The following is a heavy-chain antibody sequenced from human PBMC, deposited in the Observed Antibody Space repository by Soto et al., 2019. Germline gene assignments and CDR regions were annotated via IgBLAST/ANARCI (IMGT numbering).Heavy chain of an antibody. CDR3: ALQTTVTPAFDK. V-gene: IGHV2-5*02. CDR2: IYWDDDK. Sequence: QITLRESGPTLVKPTQTLTLTCSFSGFSLTTSGLSVAWIRQPPGKALEWLTLIYWDDDKRYSPTLKSRLTVTRDTSKNQVVHRMTNLDPVDTATYYCALQTTVTPAFDKWGNGTLVTVSS. CDR1: GFSLTTSGLS. D-gene: IGHD4-17*01. J-gene: IGHJ4*01.